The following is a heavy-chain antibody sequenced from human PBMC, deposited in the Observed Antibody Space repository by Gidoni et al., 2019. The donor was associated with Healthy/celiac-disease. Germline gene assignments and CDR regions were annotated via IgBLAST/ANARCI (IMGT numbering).Heavy chain of an antibody. D-gene: IGHD3-22*01. J-gene: IGHJ4*02. CDR2: ILYDGSHK. CDR3: ALSMNPGNLDY. Sequence: QVKLVESGGGVVQPGRSLRLHCAAAGFTFSSYAMHWVRQAPGKGLEWVAVILYDGSHKYSADSVTGRFTISRDNSKNTLYLPMNSLRAAYTAVYYCALSMNPGNLDYWGQGTLVTVSS. CDR1: GFTFSSYA. V-gene: IGHV3-30*04.